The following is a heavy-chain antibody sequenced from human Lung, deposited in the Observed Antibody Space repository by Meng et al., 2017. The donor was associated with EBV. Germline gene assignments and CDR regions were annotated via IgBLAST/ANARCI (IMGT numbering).Heavy chain of an antibody. V-gene: IGHV1-3*01. D-gene: IGHD6-19*01. CDR1: GYTFTSYA. CDR3: ARDSSGDSRRFDP. J-gene: IGHJ5*02. CDR2: ITVGNGDT. Sequence: QVQLVQSGAEVXXXXXSVKVSXXASGYTFTSYAMHWVRQAPGQRLEWMGWITVGNGDTKYSQKFHGRVTITRDTSATTAYMELSSLTSEDTAVYYCARDSSGDSRRFDPWGQGTLVTVSS.